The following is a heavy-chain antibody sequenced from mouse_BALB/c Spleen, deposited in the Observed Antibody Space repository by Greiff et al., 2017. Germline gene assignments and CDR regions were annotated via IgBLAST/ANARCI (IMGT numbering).Heavy chain of an antibody. CDR3: TRERDGNPAWFAY. D-gene: IGHD2-1*01. CDR1: GFTFSSYT. CDR2: ISSGGSYT. V-gene: IGHV5-6-4*01. J-gene: IGHJ3*01. Sequence: DVKLVESGGGLVKPGGSLKLSCAASGFTFSSYTMSWVRQTPEKRLEWVATISSGGSYTYYPDSVKGRFTISRDNAKNTLYLQMSSLKSEDTAMYYCTRERDGNPAWFAYWGQGTLVTVSA.